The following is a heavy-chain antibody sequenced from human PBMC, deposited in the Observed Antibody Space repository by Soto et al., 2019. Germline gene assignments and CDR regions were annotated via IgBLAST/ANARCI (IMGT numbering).Heavy chain of an antibody. CDR3: ARGWAFLNY. Sequence: EVQLVESGGGLVQPGGSLRLSCEISAFTFSSYWMTWVRQAPGKGLEWVANIKEDGSEIYYVDSVKGRFTISRDNAKNSLYLQMNSLRVEDTAVYYCARGWAFLNYWGQGILVTVSS. CDR2: IKEDGSEI. D-gene: IGHD3-3*02. V-gene: IGHV3-7*01. CDR1: AFTFSSYW. J-gene: IGHJ1*01.